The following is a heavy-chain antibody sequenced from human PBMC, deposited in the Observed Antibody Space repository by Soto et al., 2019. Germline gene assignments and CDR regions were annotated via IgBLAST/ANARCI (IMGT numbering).Heavy chain of an antibody. CDR1: GGSCSGYY. J-gene: IGHJ6*02. CDR3: ARGTLTTVTTGLNYGMDV. D-gene: IGHD4-17*01. CDR2: INHSGST. V-gene: IGHV4-34*01. Sequence: SETLSLTCAVYGGSCSGYYWIWIRQPPGKGLEWIGEINHSGSTNYNPSLKSRVTISVDTSKNQFSLKLSSVTAADTAVYYCARGTLTTVTTGLNYGMDVWGQGTTVTVSS.